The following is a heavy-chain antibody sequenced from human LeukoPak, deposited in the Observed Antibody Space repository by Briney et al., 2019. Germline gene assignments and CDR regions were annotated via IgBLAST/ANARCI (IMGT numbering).Heavy chain of an antibody. Sequence: SETLSLTCTVSGGSISSSFWAWIRQPPGKGLEWIGYVSHSGSTSYNPSLKSRVTISGDTSKNLFSLKLNSVTAADTAVYYCVRDRYYDSSGSDAFDIWGQGTMVTVSS. J-gene: IGHJ3*02. CDR2: VSHSGST. CDR3: VRDRYYDSSGSDAFDI. D-gene: IGHD3-22*01. CDR1: GGSISSSF. V-gene: IGHV4-59*01.